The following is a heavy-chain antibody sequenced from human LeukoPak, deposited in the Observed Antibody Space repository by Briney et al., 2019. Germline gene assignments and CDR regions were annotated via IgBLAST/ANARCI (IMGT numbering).Heavy chain of an antibody. CDR3: ARDVGIRYFDY. Sequence: TGGSLRLSCAASGFTFSTYGMHWVRQAPGKGLEWVAVIWYDGSNKYYADSVKGRSTISRDDSKNTLYLQMNSLRAEDTAAYYCARDVGIRYFDYWGQGTLVTVSS. V-gene: IGHV3-33*01. CDR1: GFTFSTYG. J-gene: IGHJ4*02. D-gene: IGHD7-27*01. CDR2: IWYDGSNK.